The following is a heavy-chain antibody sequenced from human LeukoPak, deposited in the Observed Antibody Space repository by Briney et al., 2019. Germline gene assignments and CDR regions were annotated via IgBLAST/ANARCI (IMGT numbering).Heavy chain of an antibody. CDR1: GFTFGDYA. V-gene: IGHV3-49*04. CDR3: TKVEWELPRN. CDR2: IRSKTYGGTT. D-gene: IGHD1-26*01. J-gene: IGHJ4*02. Sequence: GGSLRLSCRTSGFTFGDYAMSWVRQAPGKGLEGVGFIRSKTYGGTTEYDASVKGRFTISRDDSKSIAYLQMNSLKTEDTGVYYCTKVEWELPRNWGQGTLVTVST.